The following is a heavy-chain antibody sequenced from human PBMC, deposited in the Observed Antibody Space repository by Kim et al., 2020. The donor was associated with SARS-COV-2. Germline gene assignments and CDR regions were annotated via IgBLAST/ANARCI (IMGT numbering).Heavy chain of an antibody. J-gene: IGHJ4*02. CDR3: PPVLEAFHN. D-gene: IGHD6-6*01. CDR1: GGSIISDPHY. V-gene: IGHV4-39*07. Sequence: EKRSLTCTVSGGSIISDPHYPGWARQPPGKGLAWIGRITHGGSTYYDPSLKSRVTMCPATHTNAFFLPPAGVIHAHTPVYSRPPVLEAFHNWGQGTL. CDR2: ITHGGST.